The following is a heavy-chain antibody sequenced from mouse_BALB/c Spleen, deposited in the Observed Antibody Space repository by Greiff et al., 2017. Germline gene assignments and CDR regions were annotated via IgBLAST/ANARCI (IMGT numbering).Heavy chain of an antibody. CDR2: IWSGGRT. D-gene: IGHD2-2*01. CDR1: GFSFTSYG. CDR3: ARTSGYEGVTYAMDY. J-gene: IGHJ4*01. V-gene: IGHV2-4-1*01. Sequence: QVQLQQSGPGLVQPSQTLSISCTASGFSFTSYGVHWVRQSPGKGLEWLGVIWSGGRTAYNAAFISRLSISKDNAKSQVFFKMNSLQADDTAIYYCARTSGYEGVTYAMDYWGQGTSVTVSS.